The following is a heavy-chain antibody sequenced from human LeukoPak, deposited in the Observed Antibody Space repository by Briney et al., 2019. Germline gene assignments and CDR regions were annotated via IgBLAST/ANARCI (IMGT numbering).Heavy chain of an antibody. CDR1: GGSISSYY. J-gene: IGHJ3*01. D-gene: IGHD4-23*01. CDR3: AKIRSGGGSFDV. CDR2: IFHTGST. Sequence: PSETLSLTCSVSGGSISSYYWSWIRQPPGKRLEWIGYIFHTGSTNYNPSLKSRVTMSVDTSKNQVSLRLSSVTAADTAVYYCAKIRSGGGSFDVWGQGAMVTVSS. V-gene: IGHV4-59*01.